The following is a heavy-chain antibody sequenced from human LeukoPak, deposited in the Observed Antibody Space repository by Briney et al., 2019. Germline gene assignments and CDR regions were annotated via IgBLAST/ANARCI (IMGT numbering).Heavy chain of an antibody. CDR2: IYHSGST. J-gene: IGHJ4*02. V-gene: IGHV4-38-2*02. CDR3: ARASYSGSYFDY. Sequence: PSETLSLTCTVSGGSISSGYYWGWIRQPPGKGLEWIGSIYHSGSTYYNPSLKSRVTISVDTSKNQFSLKLSSVTAADTAVYYCARASYSGSYFDYWGQGTLVTVSS. D-gene: IGHD1-26*01. CDR1: GGSISSGYY.